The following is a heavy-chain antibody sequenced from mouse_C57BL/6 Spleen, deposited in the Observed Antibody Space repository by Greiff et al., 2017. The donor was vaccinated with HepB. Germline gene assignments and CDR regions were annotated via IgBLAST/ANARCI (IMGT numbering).Heavy chain of an antibody. D-gene: IGHD1-1*01. Sequence: VQLQQSGPGLVKPSQSLSLTCSVTGYSITSGYYWNWIRQFPGNKLEWMGYISYDGSNNYNPSLKNRISITRDTSKNQFFLKLNSVTTEDTATYYCARDKVDYYGSSYGYFDVWGTGTTVTVSS. J-gene: IGHJ1*03. V-gene: IGHV3-6*01. CDR1: GYSITSGYY. CDR3: ARDKVDYYGSSYGYFDV. CDR2: ISYDGSN.